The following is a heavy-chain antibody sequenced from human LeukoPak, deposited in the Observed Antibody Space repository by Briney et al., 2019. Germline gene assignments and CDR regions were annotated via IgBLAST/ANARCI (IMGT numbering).Heavy chain of an antibody. CDR2: ISSSSSTI. V-gene: IGHV3-48*01. CDR3: AREEARGIYYYYYMDV. Sequence: GGSLRLSCAASGFTFSSYSMIWVRQAPGKGLEWVSYISSSSSTIYYADSVKGRFTISRDNAKNSLYLQMNSLRAEDTAVYYCAREEARGIYYYYYMDVWGKGTTVTVSS. J-gene: IGHJ6*03. CDR1: GFTFSSYS. D-gene: IGHD3-10*01.